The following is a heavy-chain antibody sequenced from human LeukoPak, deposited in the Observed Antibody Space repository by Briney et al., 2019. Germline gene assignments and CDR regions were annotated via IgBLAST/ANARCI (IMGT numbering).Heavy chain of an antibody. Sequence: GGSLRLSSAASGFTFSSYSMNWVRQAPGKGLEWVSSISSSSSYIYYADSVKGRFTISRDNVKNSLYLQMNSLRAEDTAVYYCARDRITMVRGESDYWGQGTLVTVSS. CDR3: ARDRITMVRGESDY. V-gene: IGHV3-21*01. D-gene: IGHD3-10*01. J-gene: IGHJ4*02. CDR1: GFTFSSYS. CDR2: ISSSSSYI.